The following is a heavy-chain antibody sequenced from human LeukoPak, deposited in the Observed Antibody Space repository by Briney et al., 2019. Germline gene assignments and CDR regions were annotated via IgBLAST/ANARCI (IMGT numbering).Heavy chain of an antibody. Sequence: PGGSLRLSCAASGFTFSSYAMSWVRQAPGKGLEWVSAISGSGGGPYYADSVKGRFTISRDKSKNTLYPQMNSLRAEDTAVYYCAKHRWELTNIDYWGQGTLVTVSS. D-gene: IGHD1-26*01. CDR1: GFTFSSYA. CDR2: ISGSGGGP. V-gene: IGHV3-23*01. CDR3: AKHRWELTNIDY. J-gene: IGHJ4*02.